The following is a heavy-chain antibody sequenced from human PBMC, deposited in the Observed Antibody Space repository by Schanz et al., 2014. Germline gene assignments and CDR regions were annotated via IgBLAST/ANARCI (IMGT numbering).Heavy chain of an antibody. CDR2: INPDGSGK. Sequence: DVQLVESGGGLVQSGGSLRLSCAASGFSFSNYYMTWVRQAPGKGLESVAKINPDGSGKYYVVSVEGRFTISRDNAKNSLYLHMNSLTAEDTAVYYCARVSLIVVAPWAFDIWGQGTMVTVSS. J-gene: IGHJ3*02. V-gene: IGHV3-7*01. CDR1: GFSFSNYY. D-gene: IGHD3-22*01. CDR3: ARVSLIVVAPWAFDI.